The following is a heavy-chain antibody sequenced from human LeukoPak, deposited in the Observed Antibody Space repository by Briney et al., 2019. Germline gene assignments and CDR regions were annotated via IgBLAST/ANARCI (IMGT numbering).Heavy chain of an antibody. J-gene: IGHJ4*02. D-gene: IGHD3-10*01. Sequence: EASVKVSCKASGYTFTSYYMHWVRQAPGQGLEWMGIINPSGGSTSYAQKFQGRVTMTRDTSTSTVYMELSSLRSEDTAVYYCARDHERSYYGSGSYFPTEWGQGTLVTVSS. CDR1: GYTFTSYY. V-gene: IGHV1-46*01. CDR2: INPSGGST. CDR3: ARDHERSYYGSGSYFPTE.